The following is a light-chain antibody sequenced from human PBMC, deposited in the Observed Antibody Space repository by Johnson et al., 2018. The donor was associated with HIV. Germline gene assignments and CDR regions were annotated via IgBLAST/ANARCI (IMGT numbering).Light chain of an antibody. CDR1: SSNIGNNY. Sequence: QSVLTQPPSVSAAPGQKVTISCSGSSSNIGNNYVSWYQQLPGTAPKLLIYDNNKRPSGIPDRFSGSKSGTSATLGITGLQTGDEADYYCGTWDSSLSDGTVVGTGIKATDL. V-gene: IGLV1-51*01. CDR3: GTWDSSLSDGTV. J-gene: IGLJ1*01. CDR2: DNN.